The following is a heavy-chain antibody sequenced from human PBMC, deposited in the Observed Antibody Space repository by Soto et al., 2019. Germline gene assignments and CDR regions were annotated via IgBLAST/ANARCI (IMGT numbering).Heavy chain of an antibody. Sequence: QVLLQESGPGLVKPSETLSLTCTVSGGFISDYSMSWIRQSAGKGLEWVGRVHINGNTHYNPSLRGRVTMSVYTSNNQFHLRVTSVTAADTAVYYCARESGDNWTYEVYWGQGTLVAVSS. D-gene: IGHD1-7*01. CDR3: ARESGDNWTYEVY. J-gene: IGHJ4*02. CDR2: VHINGNT. V-gene: IGHV4-4*07. CDR1: GGFISDYS.